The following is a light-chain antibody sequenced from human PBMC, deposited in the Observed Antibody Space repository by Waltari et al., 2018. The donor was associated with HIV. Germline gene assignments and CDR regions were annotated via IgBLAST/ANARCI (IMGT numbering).Light chain of an antibody. CDR2: EVS. CDR3: SSYRSSSTPLWV. CDR1: SSDVGSYNY. J-gene: IGLJ3*02. V-gene: IGLV2-14*01. Sequence: QPALTQPASVSGSPGQSITISCTGTSSDVGSYNYVSWYQQHPDKAPKLMIYEVSNRPSGVSNRFSGSKSDNTASLTISGLQAEDEADYYCSSYRSSSTPLWVFGGGTKVTVL.